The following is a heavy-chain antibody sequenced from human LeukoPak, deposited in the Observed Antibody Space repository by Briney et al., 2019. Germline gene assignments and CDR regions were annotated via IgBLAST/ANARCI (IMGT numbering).Heavy chain of an antibody. Sequence: ASVRVSCKASGYTSTGYYMHWVRQAPEQGLEWMGWINPNSGDTNYAQKFQGRVTMTRDTSISTVYMELSGLKSDDTAVYYCARKTSSGWEFDYWGQGTLVTVSS. D-gene: IGHD6-19*01. CDR1: GYTSTGYY. J-gene: IGHJ4*02. V-gene: IGHV1-2*02. CDR3: ARKTSSGWEFDY. CDR2: INPNSGDT.